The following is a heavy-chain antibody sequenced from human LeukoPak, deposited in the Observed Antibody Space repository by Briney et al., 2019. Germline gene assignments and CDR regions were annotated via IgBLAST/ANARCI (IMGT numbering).Heavy chain of an antibody. D-gene: IGHD6-13*01. V-gene: IGHV4-59*01. CDR3: ARIRNRPASGLPYFDS. CDR1: GFTFSSYA. Sequence: GSLRLSCAASGFTFSSYAMSWVRQPPGKGLECIGYIYNSGSTDYNPSLKSRVTISVDTSKNQFSLKLRSVSAADTAVYYCARIRNRPASGLPYFDSWGQGTLVTVSS. J-gene: IGHJ4*02. CDR2: IYNSGST.